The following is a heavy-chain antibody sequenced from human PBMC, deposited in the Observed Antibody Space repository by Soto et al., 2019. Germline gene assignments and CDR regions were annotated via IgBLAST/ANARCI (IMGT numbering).Heavy chain of an antibody. J-gene: IGHJ3*02. D-gene: IGHD2-15*01. CDR1: GFTFSIYT. CDR3: ARDSSLFVTGGTCYLQGACDI. CDR2: ISSNSACI. Sequence: EVQLVESGGGLVKPGGSLRLSCAASGFTFSIYTMSWVRQAPGKGLEWVSSISSNSACIYYGDSVKGRFTISRGNAENSLYLQMDSLRAEDTAVYYCARDSSLFVTGGTCYLQGACDIWGQGTMVTVSS. V-gene: IGHV3-21*01.